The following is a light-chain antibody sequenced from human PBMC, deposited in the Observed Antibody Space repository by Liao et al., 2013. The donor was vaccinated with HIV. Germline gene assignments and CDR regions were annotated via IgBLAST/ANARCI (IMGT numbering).Light chain of an antibody. CDR2: YDS. J-gene: IGLJ1*01. CDR1: KLGDKY. V-gene: IGLV3-1*01. CDR3: QVWDDSSDHYV. Sequence: SYELTQPPSVSVSPGQTASITCSGDKLGDKYACWYQQKPGQAPVLVIYYDSDRPSGIPERFSGSNSGNTATLTISRVEAGDEADYYCQVWDDSSDHYVFGTATKVTVL.